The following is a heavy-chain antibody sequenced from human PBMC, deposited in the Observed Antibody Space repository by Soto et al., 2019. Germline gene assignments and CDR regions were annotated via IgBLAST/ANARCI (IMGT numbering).Heavy chain of an antibody. CDR3: AAATSIALGFRY. CDR1: GFTFNTHG. V-gene: IGHV1-18*01. D-gene: IGHD1-26*01. CDR2: NSALNGKT. J-gene: IGHJ4*02. Sequence: QGYLVQSGAEVKRPGASVRVSCKTSGFTFNTHGFSWVRQAPGQGLEWMGWNSALNGKTFYAHNFQDRVIMTTDTSSSTAYIELRGLKSDDTAVYYCAAATSIALGFRYLGQGTLVTVSS.